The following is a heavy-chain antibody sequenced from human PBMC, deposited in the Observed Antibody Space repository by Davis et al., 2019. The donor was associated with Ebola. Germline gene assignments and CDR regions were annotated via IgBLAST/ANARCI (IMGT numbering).Heavy chain of an antibody. CDR1: GGSISSYY. Sequence: PSETLSLTCTVSGGSISSYYWSWIRQPPGKGLEWIGYIYYSGSTNYNPSLKSRVAISVDTSKNQLSLKLSSVTAADTAVYFCAGELSNYSCCEPWGQGTLVTVSS. D-gene: IGHD4-11*01. CDR2: IYYSGST. V-gene: IGHV4-59*01. J-gene: IGHJ5*02. CDR3: AGELSNYSCCEP.